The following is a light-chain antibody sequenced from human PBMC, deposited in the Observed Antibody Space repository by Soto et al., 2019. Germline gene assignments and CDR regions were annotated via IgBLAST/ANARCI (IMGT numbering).Light chain of an antibody. J-gene: IGKJ4*01. CDR1: QSLSSW. V-gene: IGKV1-5*03. Sequence: DIQMTQSPYTLSASVGDRITITCRASQSLSSWLAWYQQKPGKAPKLLIYKASSLESGVPSRYSGSGSGTEFTLTISSLQPDDFATWYCQQSNSYLLTFGGGTKVEIK. CDR3: QQSNSYLLT. CDR2: KAS.